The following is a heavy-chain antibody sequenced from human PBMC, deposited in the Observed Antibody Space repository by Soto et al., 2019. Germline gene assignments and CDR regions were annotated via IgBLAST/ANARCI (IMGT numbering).Heavy chain of an antibody. CDR2: IIPIFGTA. J-gene: IGHJ6*02. V-gene: IGHV1-69*06. CDR3: ASSITMVRGHGMDV. D-gene: IGHD3-10*01. Sequence: QVQLVQSGAEVKKPGSSVKVSCKASGGTFSSYAISWVRQAPGQGLEWMGGIIPIFGTANYAQKFQGRVTITADKSTSTASMELSSLRSEDTAVYYCASSITMVRGHGMDVWGQGTTVTVSS. CDR1: GGTFSSYA.